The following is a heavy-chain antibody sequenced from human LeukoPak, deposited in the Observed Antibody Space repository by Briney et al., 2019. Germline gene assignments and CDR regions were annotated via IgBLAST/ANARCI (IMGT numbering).Heavy chain of an antibody. CDR2: IYYRRTT. CDR1: GYSISSGYD. Sequence: NTSETLSLTCTVSGYSISSGYDWGWIRQPPGKGLEWIGSIYYRRTTYYNPSLKSRVTISVDKSKNQFSLKLSSVTAADTAVYYCASGEDGGSGSYWGQGTLVTVSS. CDR3: ASGEDGGSGSY. V-gene: IGHV4-38-2*02. J-gene: IGHJ4*02. D-gene: IGHD3-10*01.